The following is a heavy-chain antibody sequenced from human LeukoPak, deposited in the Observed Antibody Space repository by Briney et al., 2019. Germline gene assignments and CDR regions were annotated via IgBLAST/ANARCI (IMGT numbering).Heavy chain of an antibody. CDR3: ARDAASVGAKARGIYFDY. CDR2: ISSSGSTI. J-gene: IGHJ4*02. V-gene: IGHV3-48*03. CDR1: GFTFSSYE. Sequence: GGSLRLSCAASGFTFSSYEMNWVRQAPGKGLEWVSYISSSGSTIYYADSVKGRFTISRDNAKNSLYLQMNSLRAEDTAVYYCARDAASVGAKARGIYFDYWGQGTLVTVSS. D-gene: IGHD1-26*01.